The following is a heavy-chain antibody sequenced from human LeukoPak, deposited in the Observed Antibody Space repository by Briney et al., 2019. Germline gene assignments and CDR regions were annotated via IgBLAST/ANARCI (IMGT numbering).Heavy chain of an antibody. D-gene: IGHD6-13*01. CDR2: IWYDGSNK. CDR1: GFTFSSYG. CDR3: ARLPRSSWYERGSFWVGMDV. V-gene: IGHV3-33*01. Sequence: GRSLRLSCAASGFTFSSYGMHWVRQAPGKGLEWVAVIWYDGSNKYYADSLKGRFTISRDNSKNTLYLQMNSLRAEDAAVYYCARLPRSSWYERGSFWVGMDVWGQGTTVTVSS. J-gene: IGHJ6*02.